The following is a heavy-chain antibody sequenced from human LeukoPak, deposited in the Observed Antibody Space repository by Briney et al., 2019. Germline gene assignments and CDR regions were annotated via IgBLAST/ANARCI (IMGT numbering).Heavy chain of an antibody. CDR1: GGSISSSSYY. CDR3: ARVQGGWSRIGYFQH. J-gene: IGHJ1*01. Sequence: SETLSLTCTVSGGSISSSSYYWGWIRQPPGKGLEWIGSIYYSGSTYYNPSLKSRVTISVDTSKNRFSLKLSSVTAADTAVYYCARVQGGWSRIGYFQHWGQGTLVTVSS. V-gene: IGHV4-39*07. CDR2: IYYSGST. D-gene: IGHD6-19*01.